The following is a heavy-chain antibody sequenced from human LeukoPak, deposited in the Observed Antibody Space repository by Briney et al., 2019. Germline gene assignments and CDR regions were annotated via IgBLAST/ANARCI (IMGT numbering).Heavy chain of an antibody. V-gene: IGHV3-30-3*01. J-gene: IGHJ3*02. D-gene: IGHD4-17*01. Sequence: GGSLRLSCAASGFTFSSYAMHWFRQAPGKGLEWVAVISYDGSNKYYADSVKGRFTISRDNSKNTLYLQMNSLRAEDTAVYYCARVATTVTWDDAFDIWGQGTMVTVSS. CDR2: ISYDGSNK. CDR1: GFTFSSYA. CDR3: ARVATTVTWDDAFDI.